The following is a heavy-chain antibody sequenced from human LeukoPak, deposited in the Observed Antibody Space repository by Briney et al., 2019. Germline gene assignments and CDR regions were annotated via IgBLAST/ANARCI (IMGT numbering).Heavy chain of an antibody. J-gene: IGHJ4*02. Sequence: SVKVSCQASGGTFSSYAISWVRQAPGQGLEWMGRIIPILGIANYAQKFQGRVTITADKSTSTAYMELSSLRSEDTAGYYCARAEPVGYYYDSSGYYAFDYWGQGTLVTVSS. V-gene: IGHV1-69*04. CDR1: GGTFSSYA. CDR2: IIPILGIA. D-gene: IGHD3-22*01. CDR3: ARAEPVGYYYDSSGYYAFDY.